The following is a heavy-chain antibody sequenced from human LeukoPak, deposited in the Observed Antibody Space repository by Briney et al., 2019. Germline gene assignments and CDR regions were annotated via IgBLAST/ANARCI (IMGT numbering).Heavy chain of an antibody. V-gene: IGHV4-39*01. J-gene: IGHJ4*02. CDR2: INYSGTT. CDR3: ARHRGSSGWPHHFDY. CDR1: GGSIRSSSHF. D-gene: IGHD6-19*01. Sequence: SETLSLTCTVSGGSIRSSSHFWVCVRQPPGKGLEWIGSINYSGTTYYTSSLKSRVTMSVDTSKSQFSLKLSSVTAADTAVYYCARHRGSSGWPHHFDYWGQGTLVTVSS.